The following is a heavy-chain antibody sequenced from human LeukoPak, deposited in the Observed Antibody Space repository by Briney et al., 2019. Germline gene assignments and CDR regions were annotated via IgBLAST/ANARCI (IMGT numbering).Heavy chain of an antibody. CDR3: ARRTYPDLKWLFNPWYYFDY. D-gene: IGHD3-3*01. CDR1: GYSFTSYW. J-gene: IGHJ4*02. CDR2: IYPGDSDT. V-gene: IGHV5-51*01. Sequence: KPGESLKISCKGSGYSFTSYWIGWVRQMPGKGLERMGIIYPGDSDTRYSPSFQGQVTISADKSISTAYLQWSSLKASDTAMYYCARRTYPDLKWLFNPWYYFDYWGQGTLVTVSS.